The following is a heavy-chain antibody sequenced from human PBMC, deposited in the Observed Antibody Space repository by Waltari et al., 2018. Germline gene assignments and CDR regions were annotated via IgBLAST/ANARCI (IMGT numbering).Heavy chain of an antibody. CDR3: AKYANPSSYLDY. Sequence: EVQVLESGGGLVQPGGSLRLSCAASGFTFSTYAMGWVRQAPGKGLEGLSAIKDAGVWTSHADSVRGRFTISRDNSKNILYLQMNDLRVEDTAIYYCAKYANPSSYLDYWGQGTLVTVSS. J-gene: IGHJ4*02. V-gene: IGHV3-23*01. CDR1: GFTFSTYA. D-gene: IGHD6-6*01. CDR2: IKDAGVWT.